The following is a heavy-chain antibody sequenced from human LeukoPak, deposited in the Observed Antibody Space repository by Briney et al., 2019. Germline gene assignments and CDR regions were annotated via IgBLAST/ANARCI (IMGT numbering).Heavy chain of an antibody. D-gene: IGHD1-26*01. CDR2: ISGSGGST. Sequence: GGSLRLSCAASGFTFSSYAMSWVRQAPGKGLEWVSDISGSGGSTYYADSVKGRFTISRDNSKNTLYLRMKSLRAEDTAVYYCAREEWELLRYYYYYMDVWGKGTTVTVSS. CDR1: GFTFSSYA. J-gene: IGHJ6*03. CDR3: AREEWELLRYYYYYMDV. V-gene: IGHV3-23*01.